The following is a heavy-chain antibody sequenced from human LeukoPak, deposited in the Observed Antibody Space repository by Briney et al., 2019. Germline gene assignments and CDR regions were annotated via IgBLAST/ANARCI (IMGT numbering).Heavy chain of an antibody. Sequence: SETLSLTCAVSGGSISSSNWWSWVRQPPGKGLEWIGEIYHSGSTNHNPSLKSRVTISVDKSKNQSSLKLSSVTAADTAVYYCARDASTPTTVTTIDAFDIWGQGTMVTVSS. V-gene: IGHV4-4*02. D-gene: IGHD4-17*01. CDR1: GGSISSSNW. CDR3: ARDASTPTTVTTIDAFDI. J-gene: IGHJ3*02. CDR2: IYHSGST.